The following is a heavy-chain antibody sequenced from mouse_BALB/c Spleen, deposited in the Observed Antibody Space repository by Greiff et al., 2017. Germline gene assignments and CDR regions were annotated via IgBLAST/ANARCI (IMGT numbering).Heavy chain of an antibody. J-gene: IGHJ4*01. V-gene: IGHV1-14*01. D-gene: IGHD2-4*01. CDR3: ARDYDYGGYYAMDY. Sequence: EVQLLQSGPELVKPGASVKISCKASGYTFTSYVMHWVQQKPGQGLEWIGYINPYNDGTKYNEKFKGKAILTSDKSYSTAYMELSSLTSEDSAVYCCARDYDYGGYYAMDYWGQGTSVTVSS. CDR2: INPYNDGT. CDR1: GYTFTSYV.